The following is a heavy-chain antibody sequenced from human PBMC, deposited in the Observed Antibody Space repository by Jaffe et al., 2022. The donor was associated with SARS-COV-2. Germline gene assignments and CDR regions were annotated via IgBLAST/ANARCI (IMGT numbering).Heavy chain of an antibody. CDR3: ARAGMTTVTGVDY. CDR2: IYYSGST. V-gene: IGHV4-59*01. CDR1: GGSISSYY. D-gene: IGHD4-17*01. Sequence: QVQLQESGPGLVKPSETLSLTCTVSGGSISSYYWSWIRQPPGKGLEWIGYIYYSGSTNYNPSLKSRVTISVDTSKNQFSLKLSSVTAADTAVYYCARAGMTTVTGVDYWGQGTLVTVSS. J-gene: IGHJ4*02.